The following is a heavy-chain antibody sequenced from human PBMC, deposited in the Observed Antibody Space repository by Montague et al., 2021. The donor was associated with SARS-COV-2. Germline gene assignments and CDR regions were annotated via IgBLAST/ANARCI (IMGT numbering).Heavy chain of an antibody. Sequence: SETLSLTCTVSGGSISSGNYYWSWIRQPPGKGLEWIGYIYYGGSTNYSPSFKGRVIMSVDTSNNQFSLRLTSVTAADTAVYYCARLRRPDGYSYWFGPWGQGTLVTVSS. CDR3: ARLRRPDGYSYWFGP. CDR1: GGSISSGNYY. CDR2: IYYGGST. J-gene: IGHJ5*02. V-gene: IGHV4-61*01. D-gene: IGHD5-24*01.